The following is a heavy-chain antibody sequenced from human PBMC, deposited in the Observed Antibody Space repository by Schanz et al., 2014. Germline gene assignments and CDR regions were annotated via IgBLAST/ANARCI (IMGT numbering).Heavy chain of an antibody. CDR2: ISPNNGDR. V-gene: IGHV1-18*04. Sequence: QVQLVQSGAEVKKPGASVKVSCKASGYRFTDYHIHWVRQAPGQGLEWMGWISPNNGDRKYAQNFQDRVTMTTDTSTRTVYMELTSLTSDDTAVYYCARGITIVRGVISPSNWLDPWGQGTLVTVSS. D-gene: IGHD3-10*01. J-gene: IGHJ5*02. CDR1: GYRFTDYH. CDR3: ARGITIVRGVISPSNWLDP.